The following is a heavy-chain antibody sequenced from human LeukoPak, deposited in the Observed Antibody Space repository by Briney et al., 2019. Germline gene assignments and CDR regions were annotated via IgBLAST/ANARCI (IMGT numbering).Heavy chain of an antibody. CDR2: ISRHGSTK. CDR1: GFTFSSYS. CDR3: AREAKGSYCFDY. Sequence: GGSLRLSCAASGFTFSSYSMNWVRQAPGKGLEWVAVISRHGSTKIYAASVKGRFTISRDNAKNSLYLQMSGLRAEDTAVYYCAREAKGSYCFDYWGQGTLVTVSS. J-gene: IGHJ4*02. V-gene: IGHV3-30*03.